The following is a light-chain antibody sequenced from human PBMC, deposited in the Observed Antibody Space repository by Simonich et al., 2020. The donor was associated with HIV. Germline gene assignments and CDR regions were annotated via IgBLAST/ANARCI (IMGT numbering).Light chain of an antibody. CDR1: QTISNY. CDR2: GAS. J-gene: IGKJ2*01. V-gene: IGKV1-39*01. CDR3: QQSYSTPYT. Sequence: DIQMTQSPSSLSASVGDRFTVTCRESQTISNYLNWYQQKPGKAPQLLIYGASILQSGVPSRFSGRRSGTDFTLAISNLQPEDFATYYCQQSYSTPYTFGQGTKVEIK.